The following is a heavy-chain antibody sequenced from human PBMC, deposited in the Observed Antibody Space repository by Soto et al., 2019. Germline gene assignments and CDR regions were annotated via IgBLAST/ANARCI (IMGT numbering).Heavy chain of an antibody. CDR3: ARDLGGEATIRF. V-gene: IGHV1-69*01. CDR1: GGSFRNFV. Sequence: QVQLVQSRAEVKKPGSSVKVSCKASGGSFRNFVISWVRQAPGQGLEWMGGIIPNSGTTNYAQKFQGKVTITADESTSTAYMELSGLTSEDTSLYYCARDLGGEATIRFWGQGTLVTVSS. J-gene: IGHJ4*02. D-gene: IGHD3-16*01. CDR2: IIPNSGTT.